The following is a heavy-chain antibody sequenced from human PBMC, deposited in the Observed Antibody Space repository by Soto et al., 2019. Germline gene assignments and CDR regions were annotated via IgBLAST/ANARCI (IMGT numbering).Heavy chain of an antibody. CDR2: ISGSGGST. CDR3: AKVEFGELYYYYYGMDV. Sequence: EAQLLESGGGLVQPGGSLRLSCAASGFTFSSYAMSWVRQAPGKGLEWVSAISGSGGSTYYADSVKGRFTISRDNSKNTLYLQMNSLRAEDTAVYYCAKVEFGELYYYYYGMDVWGQGTTVTVSS. J-gene: IGHJ6*02. CDR1: GFTFSSYA. D-gene: IGHD3-10*01. V-gene: IGHV3-23*01.